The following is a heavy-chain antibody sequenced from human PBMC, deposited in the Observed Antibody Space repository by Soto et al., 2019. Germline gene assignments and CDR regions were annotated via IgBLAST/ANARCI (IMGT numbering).Heavy chain of an antibody. D-gene: IGHD1-26*01. CDR2: VNAHNHIT. J-gene: IGHJ3*01. CDR3: ARDLRVGANSDACDV. Sequence: QLLQSGAEVKKPGASMKVSCQASGCSFDSFGISWVRQAPGQGLEWMGRVNAHNHITKYAQKFQDRVTITRDTSTSTDYLEVKSLRSDDTAVHYCARDLRVGANSDACDVWGQGTMVTVS. V-gene: IGHV1-18*01. CDR1: GCSFDSFG.